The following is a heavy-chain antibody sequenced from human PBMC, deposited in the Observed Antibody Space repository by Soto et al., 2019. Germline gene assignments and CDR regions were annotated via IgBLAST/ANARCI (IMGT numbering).Heavy chain of an antibody. Sequence: QVQLVQSGAEVKKPGSSVKVSCKASGGTFSSYAISWVRQAPGQGLEWMGGIIPIFGTANYAQKFQRRVTITADESTRTAYMELSSLRSEDTAVYYCARTDYSTRYRPPYYYYGMDVWGQGTTVTVSS. J-gene: IGHJ6*02. CDR1: GGTFSSYA. CDR2: IIPIFGTA. D-gene: IGHD4-4*01. V-gene: IGHV1-69*01. CDR3: ARTDYSTRYRPPYYYYGMDV.